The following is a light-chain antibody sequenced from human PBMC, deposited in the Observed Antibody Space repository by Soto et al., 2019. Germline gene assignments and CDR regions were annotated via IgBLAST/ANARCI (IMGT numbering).Light chain of an antibody. Sequence: DIQMTQSPSSLSASVGDRVTITCRASQNINSYLNWYQQKPGKAPKVLIYAASSLQSGVPSRFSGSGSGTDFTLTISSLQPEDFATYSCQQSYSTPITFGGGTKVEIE. J-gene: IGKJ4*01. CDR3: QQSYSTPIT. CDR2: AAS. V-gene: IGKV1-39*01. CDR1: QNINSY.